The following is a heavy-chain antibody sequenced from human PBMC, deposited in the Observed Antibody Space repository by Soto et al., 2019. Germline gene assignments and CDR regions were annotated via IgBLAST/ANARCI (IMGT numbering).Heavy chain of an antibody. D-gene: IGHD5-18*01. CDR1: GGSISSSNW. Sequence: QVQLQESGPGLVKPSGTLSVTCAVSGGSISSSNWWNWVRQPPGKGLGWIGEIYHSGSTNYNPSLRSRVTISLDKSKNQFSLRVKSVTAADTAEYYCARAWPSVDSYGSGVMDVWGQGTTVTVSS. V-gene: IGHV4-4*02. CDR2: IYHSGST. J-gene: IGHJ6*02. CDR3: ARAWPSVDSYGSGVMDV.